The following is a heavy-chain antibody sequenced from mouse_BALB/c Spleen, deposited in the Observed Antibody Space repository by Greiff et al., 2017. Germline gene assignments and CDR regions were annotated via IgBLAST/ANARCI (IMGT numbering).Heavy chain of an antibody. D-gene: IGHD2-4*01. V-gene: IGHV14-3*02. CDR1: GFNIKDTY. CDR2: IDPANGNT. CDR3: AWGDYGEYFDY. Sequence: EVKLMESGAELVKPGASVKLSCTASGFNIKDTYMHWVKQRPEQGLEWIGRIDPANGNTKYDPKFQGKATITADTSSNTAYLQLSSLTSEDTAVYYCAWGDYGEYFDYWGQGTTLTVSS. J-gene: IGHJ2*01.